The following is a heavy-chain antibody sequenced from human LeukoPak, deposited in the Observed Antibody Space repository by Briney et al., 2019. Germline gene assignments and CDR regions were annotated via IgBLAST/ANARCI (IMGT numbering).Heavy chain of an antibody. Sequence: SETLSLTCTVSGYSISSGYYWGWIRQPPGKGLEWIGSIYHSGSTYYNPSLKSRVTISVDTSKNQFSLKLSSVAAADTAVYYCARGGYGADFGYWGQGTLVTVSS. J-gene: IGHJ4*02. CDR1: GYSISSGYY. CDR3: ARGGYGADFGY. D-gene: IGHD5-12*01. V-gene: IGHV4-38-2*02. CDR2: IYHSGST.